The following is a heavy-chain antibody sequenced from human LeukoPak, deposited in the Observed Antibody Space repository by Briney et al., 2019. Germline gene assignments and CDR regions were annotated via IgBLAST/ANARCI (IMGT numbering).Heavy chain of an antibody. J-gene: IGHJ6*02. Sequence: PGGSLRLSCAVSGITLSNYGMTWVRQAPGKGLEWVSAISGSGGSTYYADSVKGRFTISRDNSKNTLYLQMNSLRAEDTAVYYCAKDTDRSGPYGMDVWGQGTTVTVSS. CDR2: ISGSGGST. CDR3: AKDTDRSGPYGMDV. D-gene: IGHD3-10*01. V-gene: IGHV3-23*01. CDR1: GITLSNYG.